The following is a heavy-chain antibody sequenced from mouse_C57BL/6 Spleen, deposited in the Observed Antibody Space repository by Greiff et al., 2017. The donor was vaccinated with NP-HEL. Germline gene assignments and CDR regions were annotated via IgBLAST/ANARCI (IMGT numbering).Heavy chain of an antibody. CDR1: GYTFTDYN. D-gene: IGHD1-1*01. CDR2: INPNNGGT. J-gene: IGHJ2*01. V-gene: IGHV1-18*01. CDR3: ARRDTTVVHYFDY. Sequence: VQLQQSGPELVKPGASVKIPCKASGYTFTDYNMDWVKQSHGKSLEWIGDINPNNGGTIYNQKFKGKATLTVDKSSSTAYMELRSLTSEDTAVYYCARRDTTVVHYFDYWGQGTTRTVSS.